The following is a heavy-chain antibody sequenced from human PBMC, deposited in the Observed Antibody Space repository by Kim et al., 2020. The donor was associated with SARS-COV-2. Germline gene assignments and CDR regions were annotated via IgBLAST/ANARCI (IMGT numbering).Heavy chain of an antibody. D-gene: IGHD6-13*01. CDR1: GFTFSSYA. CDR3: ARDHLYSSSRYVLPHYY. V-gene: IGHV3-30*04. J-gene: IGHJ6*01. CDR2: ISYDGSNK. Sequence: GGSLRLSCAASGFTFSSYAMHWVRQAPGKGLEWVAVISYDGSNKYYADSVKGRFTISRDNSKNTLYLQMNSLRAEDTAVYYCARDHLYSSSRYVLPHYY.